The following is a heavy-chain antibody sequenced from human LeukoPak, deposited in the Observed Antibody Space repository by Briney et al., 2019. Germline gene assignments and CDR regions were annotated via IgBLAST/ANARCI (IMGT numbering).Heavy chain of an antibody. V-gene: IGHV3-72*01. J-gene: IGHJ4*02. Sequence: GGSLRLSCAASGFTFSDHYMDWVRQTPGKGLEWVGRSRNKANSYTTEYAASVKGRFIISRDDSKNSLFLQMNSLKIDDTAVYYCTRASLSGSYYFYWGQGALVTVSS. D-gene: IGHD1-26*01. CDR1: GFTFSDHY. CDR3: TRASLSGSYYFY. CDR2: SRNKANSYTT.